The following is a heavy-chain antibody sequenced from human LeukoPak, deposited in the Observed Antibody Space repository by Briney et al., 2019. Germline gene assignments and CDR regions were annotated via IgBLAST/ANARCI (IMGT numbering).Heavy chain of an antibody. CDR3: AKDSNSILALDY. D-gene: IGHD1/OR15-1a*01. J-gene: IGHJ4*02. CDR2: ISYDGSDK. CDR1: GSTFSSYG. Sequence: GGSLRLSCAASGSTFSSYGIHWVRQAPGKGLEWVAVISYDGSDKYYADSVKGRFTISRDNSKNTLYLQMNSLRAEDTAVYYCAKDSNSILALDYWGQGTLVTVSS. V-gene: IGHV3-30*18.